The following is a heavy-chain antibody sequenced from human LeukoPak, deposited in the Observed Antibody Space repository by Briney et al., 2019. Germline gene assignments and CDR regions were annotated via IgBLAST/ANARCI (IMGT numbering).Heavy chain of an antibody. Sequence: GGSLRLSCAASGFTFSSYAMSSVRQAPGKGLEWVSAISGSGGSTYYADSVKGRFTISRDNSKSTLYLQMNSLRAEDTAVYYCAKDPSSSIYFDYWGQGTLVTVSS. V-gene: IGHV3-23*01. CDR1: GFTFSSYA. CDR3: AKDPSSSIYFDY. J-gene: IGHJ4*02. D-gene: IGHD6-6*01. CDR2: ISGSGGST.